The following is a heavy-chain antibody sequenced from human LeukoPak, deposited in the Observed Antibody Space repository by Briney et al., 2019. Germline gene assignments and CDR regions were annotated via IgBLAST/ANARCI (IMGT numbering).Heavy chain of an antibody. Sequence: SVKVSCKASGGTFSSYAISWVRQAPGQGLEWMGGIIPIFGTANYAQKFQGRVTITTDESTSTAYMELSSLRSEDTAVYYCARETTVTTRLRAFDIWGQGTMVTVSS. CDR2: IIPIFGTA. V-gene: IGHV1-69*05. D-gene: IGHD4-17*01. CDR1: GGTFSSYA. CDR3: ARETTVTTRLRAFDI. J-gene: IGHJ3*02.